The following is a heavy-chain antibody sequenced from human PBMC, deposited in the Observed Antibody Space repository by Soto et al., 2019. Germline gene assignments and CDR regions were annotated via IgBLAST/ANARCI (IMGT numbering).Heavy chain of an antibody. CDR1: GGSISSYS. CDR2: IYHSGST. J-gene: IGHJ4*02. D-gene: IGHD3-3*01. CDR3: ARVNWRYDFSSGYTDY. V-gene: IGHV4-59*12. Sequence: SETLSLTCTVSGGSISSYSWGWIRQPAGKGLEWVGFIYHSGSTYYNPSPKSRVTISVDRSKNQFSLKLSSVTAADTAVYYCARVNWRYDFSSGYTDYWGQGILVTISS.